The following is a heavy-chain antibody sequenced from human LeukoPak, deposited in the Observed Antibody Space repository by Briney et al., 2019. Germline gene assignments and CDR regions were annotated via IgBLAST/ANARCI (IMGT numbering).Heavy chain of an antibody. CDR2: IYPGDSDT. D-gene: IGHD2-15*01. CDR1: GYSFTSYW. Sequence: GESLKISCKGSGYSFTSYWIGWVRQMPGKGLERMGIIYPGDSDTRYSPSFQGQVTISADKSISTAYLQWSSPKASDTAMYYCAKYCSGGSCFFDYWGQGTLVTVSS. V-gene: IGHV5-51*01. J-gene: IGHJ4*02. CDR3: AKYCSGGSCFFDY.